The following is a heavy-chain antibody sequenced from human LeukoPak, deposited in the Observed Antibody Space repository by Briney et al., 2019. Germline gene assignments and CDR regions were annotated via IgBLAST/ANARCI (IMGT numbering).Heavy chain of an antibody. V-gene: IGHV3-15*01. D-gene: IGHD4/OR15-4a*01. CDR3: TRYNYGAFDD. Sequence: KPGGSLRLSCAASGLTVSGSYMSWVRQAPGKGLEWVGRIKSIRDGGTAEFAAPVKGRFSISGDDSKNTLYLQMNSLKTEDTAVYYCTRYNYGAFDDWGQGTLVTVSS. CDR2: IKSIRDGGTA. J-gene: IGHJ4*02. CDR1: GLTVSGSY.